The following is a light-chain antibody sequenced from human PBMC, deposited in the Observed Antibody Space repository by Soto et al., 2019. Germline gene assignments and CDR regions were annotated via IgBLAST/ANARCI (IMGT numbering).Light chain of an antibody. Sequence: QSVLSQPPSVSAAPGQRVTISCSGSTSTIGKYYVSWYQQVPGTAPTLLIYDNNQRPSGIPDRFSGSKSGTSATLAITGLQTGDEADYYCATWDGGLTPQGVFGTGTKVTVL. J-gene: IGLJ1*01. CDR3: ATWDGGLTPQGV. CDR1: TSTIGKYY. CDR2: DNN. V-gene: IGLV1-51*01.